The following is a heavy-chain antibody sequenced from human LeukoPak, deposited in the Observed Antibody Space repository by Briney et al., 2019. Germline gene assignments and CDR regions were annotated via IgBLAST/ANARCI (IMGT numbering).Heavy chain of an antibody. CDR1: GYTFTSYY. V-gene: IGHV1-46*01. D-gene: IGHD3-3*01. CDR2: INPSGGGT. CDR3: ARALYYDFWSGYYKEENWFDP. Sequence: ASVKVSCKASGYTFTSYYMHWVRQAPGQGLEWMGIINPSGGGTSYAQKFQGRVTMTRDTSTSTVYMELSSLRSEDTAVYYCARALYYDFWSGYYKEENWFDPWGQGTLVTVSS. J-gene: IGHJ5*02.